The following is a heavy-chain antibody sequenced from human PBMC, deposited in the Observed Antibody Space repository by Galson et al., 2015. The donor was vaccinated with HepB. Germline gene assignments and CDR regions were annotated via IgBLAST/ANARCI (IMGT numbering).Heavy chain of an antibody. D-gene: IGHD2-8*01. V-gene: IGHV1-69*13. CDR2: IIPIFGTA. CDR1: GGTFSSYA. CDR3: AIPLPVSDGYYYYYYMDV. Sequence: VKVSCKASGGTFSSYAISWVRQAPGQGLEWMGGIIPIFGTANYAQKFQGRVTITADESTSTAYMELSSLRSEDTAVYYCAIPLPVSDGYYYYYYMDVWGKGTTITVSS. J-gene: IGHJ6*03.